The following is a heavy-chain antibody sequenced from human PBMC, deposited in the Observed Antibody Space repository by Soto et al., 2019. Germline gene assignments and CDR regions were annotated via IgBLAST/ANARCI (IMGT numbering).Heavy chain of an antibody. Sequence: GGSLRLSCAASGFTFSSYGMHWVRQAPGKGLEWVAVIWYDGSNKYYADSVKGRFTISRDNSKNTLYLQMNSLRAEDTAVYYCARDRREQWLANAYYFDYWGQGTLVTVSS. J-gene: IGHJ4*02. CDR2: IWYDGSNK. CDR1: GFTFSSYG. CDR3: ARDRREQWLANAYYFDY. V-gene: IGHV3-33*01. D-gene: IGHD6-19*01.